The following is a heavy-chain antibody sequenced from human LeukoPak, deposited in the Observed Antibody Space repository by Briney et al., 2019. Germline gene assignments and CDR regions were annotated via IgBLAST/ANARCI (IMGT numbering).Heavy chain of an antibody. CDR2: IKQDGSEK. V-gene: IGHV3-7*01. J-gene: IGHJ4*02. CDR1: ALTFHTYA. Sequence: PGGSLRLSCVASALTFHTYAMTWVRQAPGKGLEWVANIKQDGSEKYSVDSVKGRFTISRDNAKNSLFLQMNSLRAEDTAVYYCARAAALDHWGQGTLVTVSS. D-gene: IGHD6-13*01. CDR3: ARAAALDH.